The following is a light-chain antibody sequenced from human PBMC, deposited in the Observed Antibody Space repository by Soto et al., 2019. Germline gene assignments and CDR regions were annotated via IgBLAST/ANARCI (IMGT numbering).Light chain of an antibody. V-gene: IGLV2-14*02. Sequence: QSALTQPASVSGSPGQSITISCTGTSSDVGSYNLVSWYQQHPGKAPKLIIYEVSNRPSGVSNRFSGSKSGNTASLTISGLQAEDEADYYCSSYTSSSTRVFGSGTKLTVL. CDR3: SSYTSSSTRV. CDR1: SSDVGSYNL. CDR2: EVS. J-gene: IGLJ1*01.